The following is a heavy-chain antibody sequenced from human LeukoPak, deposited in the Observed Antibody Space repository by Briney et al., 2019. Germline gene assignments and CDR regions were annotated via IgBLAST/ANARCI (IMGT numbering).Heavy chain of an antibody. Sequence: SQTLSLTCTVSSGSISSGDYYWSWIRQPPGKGLEWIAYMYYSGSTYYNPSLKSRVTMSADTSKNRLSLKLSSVTAADTAVYYCARPYYYDSRIDPWGQGILVTVSS. CDR2: MYYSGST. D-gene: IGHD3-22*01. CDR1: SGSISSGDYY. CDR3: ARPYYYDSRIDP. J-gene: IGHJ5*02. V-gene: IGHV4-30-4*01.